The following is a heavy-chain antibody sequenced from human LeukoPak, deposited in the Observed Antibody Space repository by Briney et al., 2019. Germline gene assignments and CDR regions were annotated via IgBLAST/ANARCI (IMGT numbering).Heavy chain of an antibody. J-gene: IGHJ3*02. CDR1: GFTFSAYN. Sequence: GGSLRLSCAASGFTFSAYNMNWVRQAPGKGLEWVSSIHITSDWIYYADSVKGRFTISRDNAKNSLYLQMNSLRAEDTAVYYCAREQLLEVSAFDIWGQGTMVTVSS. D-gene: IGHD2-2*01. CDR2: IHITSDWI. V-gene: IGHV3-21*01. CDR3: AREQLLEVSAFDI.